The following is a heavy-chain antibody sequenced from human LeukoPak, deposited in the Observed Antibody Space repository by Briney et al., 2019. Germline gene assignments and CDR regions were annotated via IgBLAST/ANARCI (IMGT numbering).Heavy chain of an antibody. CDR3: AKDAAAAGTSSFDT. CDR2: IRDTGGNA. J-gene: IGHJ4*02. CDR1: GFTFSSYA. V-gene: IGHV3-23*01. Sequence: GGSLRLSCAASGFTFSSYALSWVRQAPGKGLEWVSGIRDTGGNAFYADFLKGRFTISRDNSQNTLYLQMNSLRAEDTAVYYCAKDAAAAGTSSFDTWGQGTLVTVSS. D-gene: IGHD6-13*01.